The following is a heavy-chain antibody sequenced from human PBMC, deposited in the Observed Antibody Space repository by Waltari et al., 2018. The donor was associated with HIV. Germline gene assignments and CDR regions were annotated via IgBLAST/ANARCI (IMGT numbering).Heavy chain of an antibody. CDR3: ARHALRVGAAYWNFDL. Sequence: QLQLQASAPGLVKPSETLSLTCTVSGGYVSSRRYFWGWIRQPPGKGLEWVGRIYSTGRAYYNPSLKSRVTISVDTSKNQFSLKVTSVTAADTAVYYCARHALRVGAAYWNFDLWGRGTLVTVSS. CDR2: IYSTGRA. CDR1: GGYVSSRRYF. J-gene: IGHJ2*01. D-gene: IGHD1-26*01. V-gene: IGHV4-39*01.